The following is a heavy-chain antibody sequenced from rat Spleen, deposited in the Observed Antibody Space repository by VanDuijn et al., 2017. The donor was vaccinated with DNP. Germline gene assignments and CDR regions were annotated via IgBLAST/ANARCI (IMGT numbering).Heavy chain of an antibody. D-gene: IGHD1-2*01. CDR1: GFTFSDYY. Sequence: EVQLVESGGGLVQPGRSLKLSCAASGFTFSDYYMAWVRQAPKKGLEWVASISYEGSSTYYGDSVKGRFTISRDNAKSTLYLQMNSLRSEDTATYYCARLVGQIYYYSSPGWYFDFWGPGTMVTVSS. J-gene: IGHJ1*01. CDR2: ISYEGSST. V-gene: IGHV5-22*01. CDR3: ARLVGQIYYYSSPGWYFDF.